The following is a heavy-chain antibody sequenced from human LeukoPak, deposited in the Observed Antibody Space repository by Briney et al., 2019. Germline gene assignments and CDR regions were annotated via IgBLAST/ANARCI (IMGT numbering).Heavy chain of an antibody. V-gene: IGHV1-8*01. J-gene: IGHJ5*02. Sequence: GASVKVSCKASGYTFTSYDINWVRQATGQGLEWMGWMNPNSGNTGYAQKFQGRVTMTRNTSISTAYMELSSLRSEDTAVYYCARGKPIAVAGTRWLDPWGQGTLVTVSS. CDR1: GYTFTSYD. CDR2: MNPNSGNT. CDR3: ARGKPIAVAGTRWLDP. D-gene: IGHD6-19*01.